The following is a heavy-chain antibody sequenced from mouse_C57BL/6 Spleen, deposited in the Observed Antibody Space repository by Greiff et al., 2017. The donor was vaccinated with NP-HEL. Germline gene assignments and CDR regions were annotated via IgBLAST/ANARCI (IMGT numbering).Heavy chain of an antibody. Sequence: EVQLQQSGPVLVKPGASVKMSCKASGYTFTDYYMNWVKQSHGKSLEWIGVINPYNGGTSYNQKFKGKATLTVDKSSSTAYMELNSLTSEDSAVYYCARSGAYYDSPFAYWGQGTLVTVSA. CDR1: GYTFTDYY. J-gene: IGHJ3*01. CDR2: INPYNGGT. V-gene: IGHV1-19*01. D-gene: IGHD2-4*01. CDR3: ARSGAYYDSPFAY.